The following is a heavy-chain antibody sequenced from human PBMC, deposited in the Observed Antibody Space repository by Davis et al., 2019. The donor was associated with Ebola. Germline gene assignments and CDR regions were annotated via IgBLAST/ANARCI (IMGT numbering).Heavy chain of an antibody. CDR2: IYTGDSDT. Sequence: KVSCKGSGYTFTRYWIAWVRQMPGKGLEWMGIIYTGDSDTRYSPSFQGQVTISADNSITTAYLQWSALRASDTAMYYCATLRRTITGMDDAFDIWGQGTLVTVSS. CDR3: ATLRRTITGMDDAFDI. J-gene: IGHJ3*02. CDR1: GYTFTRYW. V-gene: IGHV5-51*01. D-gene: IGHD1-20*01.